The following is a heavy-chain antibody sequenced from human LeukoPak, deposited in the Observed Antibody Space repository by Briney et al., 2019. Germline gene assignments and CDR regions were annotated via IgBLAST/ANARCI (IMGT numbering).Heavy chain of an antibody. J-gene: IGHJ6*02. V-gene: IGHV4-39*01. CDR2: VYYSGST. D-gene: IGHD4-11*01. CDR1: RGSISSPSYH. Sequence: SETLSLTCTVSRGSISSPSYHWAWIRQPPGKGLEWIGIVYYSGSTYYNPSPKSRVTISVDTSKNQFSLKLSSVTAADTAVYYCAAGSNYASYYYYGMDVWGQGTTVTVSS. CDR3: AAGSNYASYYYYGMDV.